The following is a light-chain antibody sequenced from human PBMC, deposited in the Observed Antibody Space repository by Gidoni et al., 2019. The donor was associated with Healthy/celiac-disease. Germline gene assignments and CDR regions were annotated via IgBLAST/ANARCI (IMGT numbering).Light chain of an antibody. Sequence: SSELTQDPAVSVPLGQTVRITCQGDSLRSYYASWYQQKPGQAPVRVIYGKNNRPSGIPDRFSGSSSGNTAFLTITGAQAEDEADYYCNTRDSSGNQVVFGGGTKLTVL. J-gene: IGLJ2*01. CDR1: SLRSYY. CDR2: GKN. CDR3: NTRDSSGNQVV. V-gene: IGLV3-19*01.